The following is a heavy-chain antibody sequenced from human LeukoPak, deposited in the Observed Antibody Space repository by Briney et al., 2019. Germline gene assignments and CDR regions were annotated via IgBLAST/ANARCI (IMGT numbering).Heavy chain of an antibody. CDR2: IYSDGST. Sequence: GGSLRLSCAASGFTVSSNYMSWVRQAPGKGLEWVSFIYSDGSTYYADSVKGRFTISRDTSKNTLYLQTNSLRAEDTAVYFCARVVTGTTYLRLYYSDSWGQGTLVTVSS. D-gene: IGHD1-7*01. V-gene: IGHV3-53*01. CDR3: ARVVTGTTYLRLYYSDS. J-gene: IGHJ4*02. CDR1: GFTVSSNY.